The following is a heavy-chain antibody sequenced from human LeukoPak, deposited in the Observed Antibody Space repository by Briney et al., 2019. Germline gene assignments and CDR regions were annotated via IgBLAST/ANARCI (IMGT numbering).Heavy chain of an antibody. Sequence: SETLSLTCTVSGGSISSYYWSWIRQPPGKGLEWIGYIYYSGSTNYNPSLKSRVTISVDTSKNQFSLKLSSVTAADTAVYYCASSMDTAMDYYYYYGMDVWGQGTMVTVSS. CDR3: ASSMDTAMDYYYYYGMDV. D-gene: IGHD5-18*01. CDR1: GGSISSYY. J-gene: IGHJ6*02. V-gene: IGHV4-59*08. CDR2: IYYSGST.